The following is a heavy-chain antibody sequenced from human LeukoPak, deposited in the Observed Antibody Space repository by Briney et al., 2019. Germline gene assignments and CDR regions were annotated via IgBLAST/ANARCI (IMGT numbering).Heavy chain of an antibody. CDR1: GGSISSYY. V-gene: IGHV4-59*08. CDR2: IYYSVST. CDR3: ARSGSSPRSGYFDY. Sequence: SETLSLTCTVSGGSISSYYWSWIRQPPGKGLEWIGYIYYSVSTNYNPSLKSRVTISVDTSKNQFSLKLSSVTAADTAVYYCARSGSSPRSGYFDYWGQGTLVTVSS. J-gene: IGHJ4*02. D-gene: IGHD6-13*01.